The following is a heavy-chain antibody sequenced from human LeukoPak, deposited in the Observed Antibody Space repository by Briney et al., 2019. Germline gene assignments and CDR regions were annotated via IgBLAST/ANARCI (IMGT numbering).Heavy chain of an antibody. Sequence: SETLSLTCTVSGGSISSSSYYWGWIRQPPGTGLEWIGSIYYSGSTYYNPSLKSRVTISVDTSKNQFSLKRSSVTAADTAVYYCARQSTVIRGRWFDPWGQGTLVTVSS. CDR1: GGSISSSSYY. D-gene: IGHD4-17*01. CDR3: ARQSTVIRGRWFDP. CDR2: IYYSGST. J-gene: IGHJ5*02. V-gene: IGHV4-39*01.